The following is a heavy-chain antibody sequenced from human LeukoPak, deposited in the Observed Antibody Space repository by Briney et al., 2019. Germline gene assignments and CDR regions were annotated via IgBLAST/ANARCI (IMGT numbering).Heavy chain of an antibody. J-gene: IGHJ4*02. CDR3: TGRDGYLPVGYYFDY. D-gene: IGHD5-24*01. V-gene: IGHV3-49*03. Sequence: GGSLRLSCTASGFTFGDYAMSWFRQAPGKGLEWVGFIRSKAYGGTTEYAASVKGRFTISRDDSKSIAYLQMNSLKTEDTAVYYCTGRDGYLPVGYYFDYWGQGTLVTVSS. CDR2: IRSKAYGGTT. CDR1: GFTFGDYA.